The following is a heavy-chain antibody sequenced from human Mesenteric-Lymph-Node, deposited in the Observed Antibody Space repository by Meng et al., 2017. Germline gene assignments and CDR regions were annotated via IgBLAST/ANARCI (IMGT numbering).Heavy chain of an antibody. CDR1: GFTFSSYA. V-gene: IGHV1-69*01. D-gene: IGHD6-13*01. CDR3: ARGIAAAGTISFDY. J-gene: IGHJ4*02. Sequence: KISCAASGFTFSSYAISWVRQAPGQGLEWMGGIIPIFGTANYAQKFQGRVTITADESTSTAYMELSSLRSEDTAVYYCARGIAAAGTISFDYWGQGTLVTVSS. CDR2: IIPIFGTA.